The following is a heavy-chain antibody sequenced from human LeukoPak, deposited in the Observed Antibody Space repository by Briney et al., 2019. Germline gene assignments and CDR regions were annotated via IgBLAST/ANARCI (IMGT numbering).Heavy chain of an antibody. CDR3: AILAAAGIFGGISI. Sequence: WASVKVSCKASGGTFSSYAISWVRQAPGQGLEWMGGIIPIFGTANYAQKFQGRVTITADESTNTAYMELSSLRSEDTAVYYCAILAAAGIFGGISIWGQGTLVTVSS. CDR1: GGTFSSYA. J-gene: IGHJ4*02. CDR2: IIPIFGTA. V-gene: IGHV1-69*13. D-gene: IGHD6-13*01.